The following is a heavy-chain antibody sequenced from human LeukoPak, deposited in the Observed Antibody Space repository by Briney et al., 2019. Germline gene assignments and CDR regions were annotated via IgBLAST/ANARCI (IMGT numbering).Heavy chain of an antibody. CDR2: IYYSGST. J-gene: IGHJ4*02. Sequence: LRLSCAASGFTFSDYYMSWIRQHPGKGLEWIGYIYYSGSTYYNPSLKSRVTISVDTSKNQFSLKLSSVTAADTAVYYCARAGNYYDSSGYYLWGQGTLVTVSS. D-gene: IGHD3-22*01. CDR1: GFTFSDYY. V-gene: IGHV4-31*02. CDR3: ARAGNYYDSSGYYL.